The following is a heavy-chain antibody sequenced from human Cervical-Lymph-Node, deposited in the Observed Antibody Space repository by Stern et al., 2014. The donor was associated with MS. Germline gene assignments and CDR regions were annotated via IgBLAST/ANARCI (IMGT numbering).Heavy chain of an antibody. CDR1: GSPFSGYR. J-gene: IGHJ6*02. CDR3: ARANYDFWSGNSSFQRYYYGMDV. Sequence: VQLVESGGGLVQPGGSLSPPCAASGSPFSGYRMNWVPKAPGKGLEWISSISGSRSKNYYADSVKGRFTISRDNAKNSLYLQMNSLRDEDTAVYYCARANYDFWSGNSSFQRYYYGMDVWGQGTTVTVSS. CDR2: ISGSRSKN. V-gene: IGHV3-48*02. D-gene: IGHD3-3*01.